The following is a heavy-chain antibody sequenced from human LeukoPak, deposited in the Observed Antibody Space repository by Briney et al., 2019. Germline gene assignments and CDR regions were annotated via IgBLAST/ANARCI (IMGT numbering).Heavy chain of an antibody. CDR2: ISYDGTNR. D-gene: IGHD6-13*01. Sequence: TGGSLRLSCAASGFTFSSYGMHWVRQAPGKGLEWVAVISYDGTNRYYADSVKGRFTISRDNSKNTLYLQMNSLRAEDTAVYYRAKRYSSSWCIDSWGQGTLVTVSS. CDR3: AKRYSSSWCIDS. J-gene: IGHJ4*02. V-gene: IGHV3-30*18. CDR1: GFTFSSYG.